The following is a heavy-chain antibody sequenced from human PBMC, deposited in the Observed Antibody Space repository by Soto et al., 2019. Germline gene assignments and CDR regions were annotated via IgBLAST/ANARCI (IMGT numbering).Heavy chain of an antibody. J-gene: IGHJ4*02. Sequence: TLSLPFPVSGGSISSGGYYWSFIRQHPGKGLEWIGYIYYSGSTYYNPSLKSRVTISVDTSKNQFSLKLSSVTAADTAVYYCARGRSGYGNGDYWGQGTLVTVSS. D-gene: IGHD5-12*01. CDR2: IYYSGST. CDR1: GGSISSGGYY. V-gene: IGHV4-31*03. CDR3: ARGRSGYGNGDY.